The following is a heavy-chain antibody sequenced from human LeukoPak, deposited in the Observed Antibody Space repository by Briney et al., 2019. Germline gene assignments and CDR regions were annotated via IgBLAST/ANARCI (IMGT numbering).Heavy chain of an antibody. D-gene: IGHD6-13*01. CDR3: TTVRAAAGTDYYYGMDV. J-gene: IGHJ6*02. V-gene: IGHV3-15*01. CDR1: GFTFSNAW. CDR2: IKSKADGGTT. Sequence: PGGSLRLSCAASGFTFSNAWMSWVRQAPGKGLEWVGRIKSKADGGTTDYAAPVKGRFTISRDDSKNTLYLQMNSLKTEDTAVYYCTTVRAAAGTDYYYGMDVWGQGTTVTASS.